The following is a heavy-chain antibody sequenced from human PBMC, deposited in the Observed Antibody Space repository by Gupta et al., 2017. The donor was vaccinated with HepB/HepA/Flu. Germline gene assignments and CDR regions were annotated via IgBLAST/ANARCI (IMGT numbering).Heavy chain of an antibody. CDR2: IFYTGTR. J-gene: IGHJ6*03. V-gene: IGHV4-39*01. CDR1: GGSIISSYY. Sequence: QLKLQESGPGLVRPSETLSLNCTVSGGSIISSYYWAWIRQPPGKGLEWIGSIFYTGTRYYNPSLESRVTFSIDTSENQMSLQLTSVTAADTAVYYCARVMTSVTTYYFYYMDVLGKGSTVTVSS. D-gene: IGHD4-17*01. CDR3: ARVMTSVTTYYFYYMDV.